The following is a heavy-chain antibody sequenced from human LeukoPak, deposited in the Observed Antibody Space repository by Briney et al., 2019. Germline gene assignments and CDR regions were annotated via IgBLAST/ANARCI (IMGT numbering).Heavy chain of an antibody. CDR1: GFTFSSYA. Sequence: PGGSLRLSCAASGFTFSSYAMRWVRQAPGKGLEWVAVISYDGSNKYYADSVKGRFTISRDNAKNSLYLQMNSLRADDTAVYYCAELRITMIGGVWGKGTTVTISS. CDR2: ISYDGSNK. J-gene: IGHJ6*04. D-gene: IGHD3-10*02. V-gene: IGHV3-30*04. CDR3: AELRITMIGGV.